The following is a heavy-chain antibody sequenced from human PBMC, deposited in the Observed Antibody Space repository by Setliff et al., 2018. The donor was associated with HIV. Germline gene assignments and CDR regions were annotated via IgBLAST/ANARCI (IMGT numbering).Heavy chain of an antibody. D-gene: IGHD6-19*01. CDR1: GFTFSTYW. V-gene: IGHV3-7*02. Sequence: PGGSLRLSCAASGFTFSTYWMSWVRQAPGKGLEWVANIKQDGSEKNYMDSVKGRFTISRDDSKNTLYLQMNSLRVEDTAVYYCAMSPYSSGLFDYWGQGTLVTVS. J-gene: IGHJ4*02. CDR3: AMSPYSSGLFDY. CDR2: IKQDGSEK.